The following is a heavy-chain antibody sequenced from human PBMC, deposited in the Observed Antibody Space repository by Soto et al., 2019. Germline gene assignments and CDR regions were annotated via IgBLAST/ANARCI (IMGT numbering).Heavy chain of an antibody. Sequence: PGGSLRLSCAASGFTFSSYSMNWVRQAPGKGLEWVSSISSSSSYIYYADSVKGRFTISRDNAKNSLYLQMNSLRAEDTAVYYCARESVFVVVPAGADGIDFWGQGIMVTV. CDR1: GFTFSSYS. D-gene: IGHD2-2*01. CDR3: ARESVFVVVPAGADGIDF. CDR2: ISSSSSYI. J-gene: IGHJ3*01. V-gene: IGHV3-21*01.